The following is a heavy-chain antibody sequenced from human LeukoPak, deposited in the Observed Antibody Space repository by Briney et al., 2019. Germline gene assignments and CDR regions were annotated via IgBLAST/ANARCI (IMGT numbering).Heavy chain of an antibody. CDR3: ARGITGTVPTFDY. D-gene: IGHD1-20*01. CDR2: MNPNRGNT. V-gene: IGHV1-8*01. Sequence: ASVKVSCKASGYTFTSYDINWVRQATGQGLEWMGWMNPNRGNTGYAQKFQGRVTMTRNTSISTAYMELSRLRSDDTAVYYCARGITGTVPTFDYWGQGTLVTVSS. J-gene: IGHJ4*02. CDR1: GYTFTSYD.